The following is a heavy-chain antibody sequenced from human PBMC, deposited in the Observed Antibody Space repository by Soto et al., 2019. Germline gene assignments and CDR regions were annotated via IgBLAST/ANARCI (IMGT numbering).Heavy chain of an antibody. CDR3: ARVQKGQWVQLCKDQATDAIDY. J-gene: IGHJ4*02. V-gene: IGHV3-21*01. Sequence: EVQLVESGGGLVKPGGSLRLSCAASGFTFSSYSMNWVRQAPGKGLEWVSSISSSSSYIYYADSVKGRLTISRNNAKNSLEVQMNSLRAEDKAVYYCARVQKGQWVQLCKDQATDAIDYWGQGTLVTVSS. CDR2: ISSSSSYI. D-gene: IGHD5-18*01. CDR1: GFTFSSYS.